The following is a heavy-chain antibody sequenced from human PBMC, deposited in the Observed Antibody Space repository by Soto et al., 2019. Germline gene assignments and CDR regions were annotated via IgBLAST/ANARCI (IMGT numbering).Heavy chain of an antibody. CDR1: GFTFSSYG. Sequence: GSLRLSCAASGFTFSSYGMHWVRQAPGKGLEWVAVISYDGSNKYYADSVKGRFTISRDNSKNTLYLQMNSLRAEDTAVYYCAKERGVWDYYDSSGYYDYWGQGTLVTVSS. CDR3: AKERGVWDYYDSSGYYDY. J-gene: IGHJ4*02. V-gene: IGHV3-30*18. D-gene: IGHD3-22*01. CDR2: ISYDGSNK.